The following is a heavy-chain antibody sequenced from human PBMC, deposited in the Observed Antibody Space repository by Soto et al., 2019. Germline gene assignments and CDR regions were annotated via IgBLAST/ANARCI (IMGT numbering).Heavy chain of an antibody. CDR3: ARASSSWLVFDY. Sequence: QVTLKESGPVLVKPTETLTLTCTVSGFSLSNVRMGVSWIRQPPGKALEWLAHIFSHDEKFYSTSLKNSLTISKETSKSKVVLTMTNMDPVDTATDYCARASSSWLVFDYGGKGTLVTVSS. J-gene: IGHJ4*02. D-gene: IGHD6-13*01. V-gene: IGHV2-26*01. CDR1: GFSLSNVRMG. CDR2: IFSHDEK.